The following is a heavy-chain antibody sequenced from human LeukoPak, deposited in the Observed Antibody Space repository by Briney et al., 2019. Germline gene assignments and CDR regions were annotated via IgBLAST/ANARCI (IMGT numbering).Heavy chain of an antibody. D-gene: IGHD3-16*01. Sequence: PSETLSLTCAVYGGSFSGYYWSWIRQPPGKGLEWIGEINHSGSTKHNPSLKSRVTISVDTSKNQISLKLSSVTAADTAVYYCARDGGYQSYYYYMDVWGKGTTVTVSS. J-gene: IGHJ6*03. V-gene: IGHV4-34*01. CDR1: GGSFSGYY. CDR3: ARDGGYQSYYYYMDV. CDR2: INHSGST.